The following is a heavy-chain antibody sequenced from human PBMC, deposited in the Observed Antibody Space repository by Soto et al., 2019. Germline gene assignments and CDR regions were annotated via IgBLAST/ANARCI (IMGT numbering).Heavy chain of an antibody. J-gene: IGHJ4*02. CDR1: GGSFSGYY. D-gene: IGHD3-16*01. V-gene: IGHV4-34*01. CDR3: ARSFAYSFDY. CDR2: INHSGST. Sequence: SETLSLTCAVYGGSFSGYYWSWIRQPPGKGLEWIGEINHSGSTNYNPSLKSRVTISVDTSKNQFSLKLSSVTAADTAVYYCARSFAYSFDYWGQGTLVTVSS.